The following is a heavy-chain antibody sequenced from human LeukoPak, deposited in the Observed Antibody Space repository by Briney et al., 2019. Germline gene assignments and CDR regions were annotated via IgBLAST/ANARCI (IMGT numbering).Heavy chain of an antibody. V-gene: IGHV3-30*04. CDR1: GFTFSSYA. CDR2: ISYDGSNK. Sequence: GGSLRLSCAASGFTFSSYAMHWVRQAPGKGLEWVAVISYDGSNKYYADSVKGRFTISRDNSKNTLYLQMNSLRAEDAAVYYCARGRDILTGLGDYWGQGTLVTVSS. CDR3: ARGRDILTGLGDY. D-gene: IGHD3-9*01. J-gene: IGHJ4*02.